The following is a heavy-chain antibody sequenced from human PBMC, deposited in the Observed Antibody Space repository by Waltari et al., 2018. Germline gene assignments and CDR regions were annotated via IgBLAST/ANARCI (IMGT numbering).Heavy chain of an antibody. CDR1: AYTVTNNY. CDR3: ATDPGLRNGMDG. Sequence: EVQLVESGRGLIQHGGTLRLYCAASAYTVTNNYMNWVRQAPGKGLEWVSVIYSGGTTYYTDSVKGRFTISRDNSKNTVYLQMNNLRAEDTAVYYCATDPGLRNGMDGWGQGTTVTVSS. V-gene: IGHV3-53*01. J-gene: IGHJ6*02. D-gene: IGHD4-17*01. CDR2: IYSGGTT.